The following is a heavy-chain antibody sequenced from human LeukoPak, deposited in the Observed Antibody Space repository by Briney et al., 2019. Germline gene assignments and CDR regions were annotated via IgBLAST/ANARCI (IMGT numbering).Heavy chain of an antibody. V-gene: IGHV3-11*04. Sequence: GSLRLSCAASGFTFSDYYMSWIRQAPGKGLEWVSYISSSGSTIYYADSVKGRFTISRDNAKNSLYLQMNSLRAEDTAVYYCARDRGCSSTSCYDYYYYYMDVWGKGTTVTVSS. CDR2: ISSSGSTI. CDR3: ARDRGCSSTSCYDYYYYYMDV. J-gene: IGHJ6*03. D-gene: IGHD2-2*01. CDR1: GFTFSDYY.